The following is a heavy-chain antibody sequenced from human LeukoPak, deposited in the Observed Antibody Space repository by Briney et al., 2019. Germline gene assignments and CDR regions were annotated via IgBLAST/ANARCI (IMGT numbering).Heavy chain of an antibody. Sequence: SETLSLTCTASGGSISSSSYYWGWIRQPPGKGLEWIGSLYYSGSTYYNPSLKSRVTISVDTSKNQFSLKVSSVTAADTAVYYCARKGGDCTNGVCYSWFDPWGQGTLVTVSS. V-gene: IGHV4-39*07. CDR1: GGSISSSSYY. D-gene: IGHD2-8*01. CDR3: ARKGGDCTNGVCYSWFDP. J-gene: IGHJ5*02. CDR2: LYYSGST.